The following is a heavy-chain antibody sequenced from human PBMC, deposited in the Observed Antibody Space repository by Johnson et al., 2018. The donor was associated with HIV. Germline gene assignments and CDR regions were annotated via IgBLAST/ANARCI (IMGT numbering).Heavy chain of an antibody. J-gene: IGHJ3*02. Sequence: EVQLVESGGGLVQPGGSLRLSCGASGFTFSNYAMSWVRQALGKGLEWVSGVSGRGGSTYYADSVKGRFTISRDNAKNTLYLQMNSLRAEDTAIYYCAKDMPYSNLGAFDIWGQGTMVTVSS. CDR1: GFTFSNYA. D-gene: IGHD6-13*01. CDR3: AKDMPYSNLGAFDI. CDR2: VSGRGGST. V-gene: IGHV3-23*04.